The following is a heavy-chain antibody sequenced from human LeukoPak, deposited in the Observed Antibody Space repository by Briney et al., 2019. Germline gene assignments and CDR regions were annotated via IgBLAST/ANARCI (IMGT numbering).Heavy chain of an antibody. Sequence: GGSLRLSCAASGFTFSTHWMSWVRQAPGKGLEWVANIKRDESEKYYVDSVKGRFTISRDNVKNSLYLQMNSLRAEDAAVYYCARIVPYSGSHWGLDYWGQGTLVTVSS. V-gene: IGHV3-7*01. D-gene: IGHD1-26*01. CDR3: ARIVPYSGSHWGLDY. J-gene: IGHJ4*02. CDR2: IKRDESEK. CDR1: GFTFSTHW.